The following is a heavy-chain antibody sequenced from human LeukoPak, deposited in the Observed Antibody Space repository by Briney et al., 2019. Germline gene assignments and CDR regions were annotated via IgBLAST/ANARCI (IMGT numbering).Heavy chain of an antibody. J-gene: IGHJ4*02. D-gene: IGHD3-9*01. V-gene: IGHV4-59*01. CDR2: IYYSGST. CDR1: GGSISSYY. CDR3: AREGYDILTGYSHFDY. Sequence: SETLSLTCTVSGGSISSYYWSWIRQPPGEGLEWIGYIYYSGSTNYNPSLKSRVTISVDTSKNQFSLKLSSVTAADTAVYYCAREGYDILTGYSHFDYWGQGTLVTVSS.